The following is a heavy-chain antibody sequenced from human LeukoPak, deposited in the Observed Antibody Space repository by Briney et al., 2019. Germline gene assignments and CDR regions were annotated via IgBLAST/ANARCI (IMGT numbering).Heavy chain of an antibody. J-gene: IGHJ3*02. CDR1: GFTFSSYG. CDR2: IWYGGSNK. Sequence: GGSLRLSCAASGFTFSSYGMHWVRQAPGKGLEWVAVIWYGGSNKYYADSVKGRFTISRDNSKNTLYLQMNSLRVKDTAVYYCAVEYNSSPYAFDIWGQGTKVTVSS. CDR3: AVEYNSSPYAFDI. D-gene: IGHD2/OR15-2a*01. V-gene: IGHV3-33*01.